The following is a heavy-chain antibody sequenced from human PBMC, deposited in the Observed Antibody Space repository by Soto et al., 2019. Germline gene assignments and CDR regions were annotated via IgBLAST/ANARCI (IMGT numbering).Heavy chain of an antibody. D-gene: IGHD3-16*02. CDR1: GFTVSSNY. Sequence: GGSLRLSCAASGFTVSSNYMSWVRQAPGKGLEWVSLIYSGGNTYYADSVKGRFTISRDNSKNTLYLQMNSLRAEDTAVYYCARGYYGSYRTPYYPLDVWGQGPTVTVSS. V-gene: IGHV3-53*01. J-gene: IGHJ6*02. CDR3: ARGYYGSYRTPYYPLDV. CDR2: IYSGGNT.